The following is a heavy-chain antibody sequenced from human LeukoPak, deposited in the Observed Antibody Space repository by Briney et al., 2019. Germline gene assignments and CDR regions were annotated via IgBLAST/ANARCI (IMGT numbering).Heavy chain of an antibody. V-gene: IGHV3-21*01. Sequence: GGSLRLSCAASGFTFSSYSMNWVRQAPGKGLEWVSSISSSSSYVYYADSVKGRFTISRDNAKNSLYLQMNSLRAEDTAVYYCARGKGLYYFDYWGQGTLVTVSS. CDR1: GFTFSSYS. CDR3: ARGKGLYYFDY. CDR2: ISSSSSYV. J-gene: IGHJ4*02.